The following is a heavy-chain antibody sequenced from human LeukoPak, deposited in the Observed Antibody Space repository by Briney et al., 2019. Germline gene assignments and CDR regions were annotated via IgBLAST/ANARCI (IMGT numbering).Heavy chain of an antibody. V-gene: IGHV1-46*01. J-gene: IGHJ4*02. CDR2: INPSGGST. Sequence: ASVKVSCKASGYTFTSYYMHWVRQAPGQGLEWMGIINPSGGSTSYAQKFQGRVTMTRDTSTSTVYMELSSLRSEDTAVYYCARDAGPPGLGGSYYRHNGLPFDYWGRGTLVTVSS. D-gene: IGHD1-26*01. CDR3: ARDAGPPGLGGSYYRHNGLPFDY. CDR1: GYTFTSYY.